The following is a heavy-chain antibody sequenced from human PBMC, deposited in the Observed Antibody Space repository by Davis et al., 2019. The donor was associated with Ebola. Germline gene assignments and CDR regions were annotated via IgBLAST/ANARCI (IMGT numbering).Heavy chain of an antibody. J-gene: IGHJ4*02. V-gene: IGHV5-51*04. CDR3: ARRGGWSGAFLDY. Sequence: QVSSKGFGYTLTTHLLGWVRPMPRKGPEWMGVLYPGDSDTRYSPSFQGQVTISADKPISTAYLQWSSLKASDTAMYYCARRGGWSGAFLDYWGQGTLVTVSS. D-gene: IGHD3-3*02. CDR1: GYTLTTHL. CDR2: LYPGDSDT.